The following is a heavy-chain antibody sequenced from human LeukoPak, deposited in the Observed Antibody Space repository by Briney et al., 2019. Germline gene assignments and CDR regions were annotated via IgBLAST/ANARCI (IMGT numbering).Heavy chain of an antibody. CDR2: IYYSGST. Sequence: SETLSLTCTVSGGSLSSSSYYWGWIRQPPGKGLEWIGSIYYSGSTYYNPSLKGRVTISVDTSKNQFSLKLSSVTAADTAVYYCVSPGYYYDSSGRAVAFDIWGQGTMVTVSS. CDR3: VSPGYYYDSSGRAVAFDI. J-gene: IGHJ3*02. CDR1: GGSLSSSSYY. V-gene: IGHV4-39*01. D-gene: IGHD3-22*01.